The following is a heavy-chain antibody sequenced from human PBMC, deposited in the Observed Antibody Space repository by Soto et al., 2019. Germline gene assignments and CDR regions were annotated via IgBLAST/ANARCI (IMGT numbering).Heavy chain of an antibody. CDR1: GYTFTGYY. V-gene: IGHV1-2*04. J-gene: IGHJ6*02. CDR3: ARGGGYDPLGYYYYGMDV. CDR2: INPNSGGT. Sequence: GASVKVSCKASGYTFTGYYMHWVRQAPGQGLEWMGWINPNSGGTNYAQKFQGWVTMTRDTSISTAYMELSRLRSDDTAVYYCARGGGYDPLGYYYYGMDVWGQGTTVTVSS. D-gene: IGHD5-12*01.